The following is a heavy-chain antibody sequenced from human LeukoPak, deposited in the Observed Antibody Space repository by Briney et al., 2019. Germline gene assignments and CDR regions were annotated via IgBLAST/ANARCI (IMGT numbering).Heavy chain of an antibody. CDR3: ARVAWASPI. CDR2: INHSGST. J-gene: IGHJ4*02. V-gene: IGHV4-34*01. Sequence: PSETLSLTCAVYGGSFSGYYWSWIRQPPGKGLEWIGEINHSGSTNYNPSVKSRVTISVDTSKNQFSLKLSSVTAADTAVYYCARVAWASPIWGQGTLVTVSS. CDR1: GGSFSGYY. D-gene: IGHD3-16*01.